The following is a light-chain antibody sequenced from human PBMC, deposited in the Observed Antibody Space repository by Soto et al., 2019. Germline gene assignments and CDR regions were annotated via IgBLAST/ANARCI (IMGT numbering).Light chain of an antibody. CDR2: EVT. J-gene: IGLJ3*02. Sequence: QSALTQAASASGSPGQSITISCTGTNSDIGAYNRVSWYQQHPGKVPKVVIYEVTQRPSGVSNRFSGSKSGNTASLTISGLQAEDEADYYCASHTSSNTWVFGGGTKLTVL. V-gene: IGLV2-14*01. CDR3: ASHTSSNTWV. CDR1: NSDIGAYNR.